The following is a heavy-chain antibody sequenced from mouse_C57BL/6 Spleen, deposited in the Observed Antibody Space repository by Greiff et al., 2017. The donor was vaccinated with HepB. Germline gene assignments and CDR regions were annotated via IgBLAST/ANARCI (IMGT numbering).Heavy chain of an antibody. CDR2: IRNKANGYTT. J-gene: IGHJ4*01. Sequence: EVNVVDSGGGLVQPGGSLSLSCAASGFTFTDYYMSWVRQPPGKALEWLGFIRNKANGYTTEYSASVKGRFTISRDNSQSILYLQMNALRAEDSATYYCARSHGSSCLYAMDYWGQGTSVTVSS. CDR1: GFTFTDYY. V-gene: IGHV7-3*01. D-gene: IGHD1-1*01. CDR3: ARSHGSSCLYAMDY.